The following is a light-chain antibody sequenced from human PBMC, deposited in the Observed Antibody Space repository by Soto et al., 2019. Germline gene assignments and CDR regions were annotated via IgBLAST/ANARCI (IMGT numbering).Light chain of an antibody. CDR3: HQYDSSPLT. CDR1: QSVSSSY. CDR2: GAS. Sequence: EIVLTQSPGTLSLSPGERATLSCRASQSVSSSYLAWYQQKPGQAPRLLIYGASSRATGIPDRFSGSGSGTGFTLTISRLEPEDFAVYYCHQYDSSPLTFGGGTKVEIK. J-gene: IGKJ4*01. V-gene: IGKV3-20*01.